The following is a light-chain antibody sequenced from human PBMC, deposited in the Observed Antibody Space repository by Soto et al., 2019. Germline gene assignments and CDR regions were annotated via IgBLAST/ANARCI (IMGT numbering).Light chain of an antibody. CDR2: GAS. J-gene: IGKJ4*01. Sequence: IAMTQSPATLSVSPGERATLSCRASQSVNLDLAWYQQKPGQAPRLLICGASTRATGVPARFSGSGSGTEFTLTINSLQSEDFAVYYCQQYSHWPLTFGGGTKVEIK. CDR1: QSVNLD. V-gene: IGKV3-15*01. CDR3: QQYSHWPLT.